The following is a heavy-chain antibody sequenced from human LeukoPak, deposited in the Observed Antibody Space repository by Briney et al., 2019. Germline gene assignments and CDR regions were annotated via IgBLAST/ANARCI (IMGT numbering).Heavy chain of an antibody. J-gene: IGHJ4*02. CDR2: INWNGVST. Sequence: GGSLRLSCAASGFAVSSNYMTWGGRAPGKELEWVSGINWNGVSTGYADSVKGLSTISRDNAKNSLYLQMNSLRAEDTALYYCAGSSYYYDSSGYYSFDYWGQGTLVTVSS. V-gene: IGHV3-20*04. CDR3: AGSSYYYDSSGYYSFDY. D-gene: IGHD3-22*01. CDR1: GFAVSSNY.